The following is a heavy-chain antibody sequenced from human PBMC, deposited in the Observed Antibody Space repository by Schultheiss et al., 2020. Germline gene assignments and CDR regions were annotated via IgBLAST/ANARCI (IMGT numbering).Heavy chain of an antibody. CDR2: INPNSGGT. CDR1: GYTFTSYY. Sequence: ASVKVSCKASGYTFTSYYMHWVRQAPGQGLEWMGWINPNSGGTNYAQKFQGRVTMTRDTSISTAYMELSRLRSDDTAVYYCARGMITFGGVIVEDGMDVWGQGTTVTVSS. CDR3: ARGMITFGGVIVEDGMDV. D-gene: IGHD3-16*02. J-gene: IGHJ6*02. V-gene: IGHV1-2*02.